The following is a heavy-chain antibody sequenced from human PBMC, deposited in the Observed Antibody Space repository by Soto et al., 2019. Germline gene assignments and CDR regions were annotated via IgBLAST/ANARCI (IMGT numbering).Heavy chain of an antibody. V-gene: IGHV3-23*01. CDR1: GVTFSSYA. J-gene: IGHJ4*02. Sequence: EVLLLESGGGVVQPGASLRLSCATSGVTFSSYAMSCVRQAPGKGLEGVSAISGSGGSTYYAVSVKGPCTISRDNSKNTLYLQMNSLRAEDAAVYYCAEDSDRVYWGQGTLVTVSS. CDR3: AEDSDRVY. CDR2: ISGSGGST.